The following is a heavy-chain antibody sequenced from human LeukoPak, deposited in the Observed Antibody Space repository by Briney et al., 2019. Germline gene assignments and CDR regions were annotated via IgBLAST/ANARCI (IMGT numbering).Heavy chain of an antibody. D-gene: IGHD3/OR15-3a*01. CDR2: ISGSGGST. V-gene: IGHV3-23*01. J-gene: IGHJ6*02. Sequence: GGSLRLSCAASGFTFSSYAMSWVRQAPGKGLEWVSAISGSGGSTYYADSVKGRFTISRDNSKNTLYLQMNSLRAEDTAVYYCAKNSAAPGRGTGYSRYYYYYGMDVWGQGTTVTVSS. CDR1: GFTFSSYA. CDR3: AKNSAAPGRGTGYSRYYYYYGMDV.